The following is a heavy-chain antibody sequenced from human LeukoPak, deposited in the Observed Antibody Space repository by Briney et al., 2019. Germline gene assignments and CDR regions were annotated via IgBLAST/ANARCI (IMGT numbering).Heavy chain of an antibody. V-gene: IGHV3-23*01. CDR2: ISGSGSST. CDR3: AKENRWE. J-gene: IGHJ4*02. Sequence: GGSLRLSCAVSGFIFSSYAMSWLRQAPGKGLEWVSRISGSGSSTSYADSVKGRFTISRDNSKNTLYLQMNSLRAEGTAVYYCAKENRWEWGQGTLVTVSS. D-gene: IGHD1-14*01. CDR1: GFIFSSYA.